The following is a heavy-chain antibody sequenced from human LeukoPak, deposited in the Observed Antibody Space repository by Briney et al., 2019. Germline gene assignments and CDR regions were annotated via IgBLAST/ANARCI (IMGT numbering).Heavy chain of an antibody. D-gene: IGHD3-10*01. CDR3: ARDFDYYGSGSYYTPKY. V-gene: IGHV3-30*04. Sequence: PGGSLRLSCAASGFTFSSYAMHWVRQAPGKGLEWVAVISYDGSNKYYADSVKGRFTISRDNSKNTLYLQMNSLRAEDTAVYYCARDFDYYGSGSYYTPKYWGQGTLVTVSS. J-gene: IGHJ4*02. CDR2: ISYDGSNK. CDR1: GFTFSSYA.